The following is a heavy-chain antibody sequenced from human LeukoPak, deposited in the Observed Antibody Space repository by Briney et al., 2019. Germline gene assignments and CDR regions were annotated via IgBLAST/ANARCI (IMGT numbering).Heavy chain of an antibody. J-gene: IGHJ4*02. CDR1: GFTFSSFG. CDR2: ISYDGTKK. Sequence: QPGGSLRLSCAVSGFTFSSFGMHWVRLPPGKGLEWVAVISYDGTKKYYADSVKGRFTISRDTSKNTLFLQMDSLSADDTAVYYCAKDDSRSFSNDLDLDYWGQGTLVTVSS. CDR3: AKDDSRSFSNDLDLDY. V-gene: IGHV3-30*18. D-gene: IGHD1-26*01.